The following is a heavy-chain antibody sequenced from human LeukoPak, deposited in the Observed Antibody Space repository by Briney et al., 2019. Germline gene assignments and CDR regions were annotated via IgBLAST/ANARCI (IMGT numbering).Heavy chain of an antibody. D-gene: IGHD3-22*01. Sequence: GASVKISCKASGYTFTNYAIHWVRQAPGQRLEWMGWINAGNGNTKYSQKFQGRVTITRDTSASTAYMELSSLRSEDTAVYYCARVSQFYDSSGYYDYWGQGTLVTVSS. CDR2: INAGNGNT. CDR1: GYTFTNYA. V-gene: IGHV1-3*01. CDR3: ARVSQFYDSSGYYDY. J-gene: IGHJ4*02.